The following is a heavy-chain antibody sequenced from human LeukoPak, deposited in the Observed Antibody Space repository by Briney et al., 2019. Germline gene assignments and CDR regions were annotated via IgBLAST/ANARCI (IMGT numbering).Heavy chain of an antibody. V-gene: IGHV4-4*02. D-gene: IGHD5-24*01. Sequence: SETLSLTCAVSGGSISSSNWWSWVRQPPGKGLEWIGEIYHSGSTNYNPSLKSRVTISVDKSKNQFSLKLSSVTAADTAVYYCARNHYGYNGNGFDYWGQGTLVTVSS. CDR1: GGSISSSNW. J-gene: IGHJ4*02. CDR2: IYHSGST. CDR3: ARNHYGYNGNGFDY.